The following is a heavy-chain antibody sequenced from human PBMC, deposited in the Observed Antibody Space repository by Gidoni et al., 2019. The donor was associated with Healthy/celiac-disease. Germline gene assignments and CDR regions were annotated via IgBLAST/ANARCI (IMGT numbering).Heavy chain of an antibody. CDR1: GFTFSSYA. Sequence: EVQLLESGGGLVQPGGSLRLSCPASGFTFSSYAMSWVRQAPGKGLEWVSAISGSGGSTYYADSVKGRFTISRDNSKNTLYLQMNSLRAEDTAVYYCTLNPGDYYGSGSPLYFDYWGQGTLVTVSS. J-gene: IGHJ4*02. CDR2: ISGSGGST. CDR3: TLNPGDYYGSGSPLYFDY. D-gene: IGHD3-10*01. V-gene: IGHV3-23*01.